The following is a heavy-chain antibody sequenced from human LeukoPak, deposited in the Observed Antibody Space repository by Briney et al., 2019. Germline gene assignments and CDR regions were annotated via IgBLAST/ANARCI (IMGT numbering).Heavy chain of an antibody. CDR2: IYYSGST. CDR3: ATHALYCSSTSCHSE. D-gene: IGHD2-2*01. Sequence: SETLSLTCTVSGGSISSSSSYWGWIRQPPGKGLEWIGSIYYSGSTYYNPSLKSRVTISVDTSKNQFSLKLSSVTAADTAVYYCATHALYCSSTSCHSEWGQGTLVTGSS. V-gene: IGHV4-39*01. CDR1: GGSISSSSSY. J-gene: IGHJ4*02.